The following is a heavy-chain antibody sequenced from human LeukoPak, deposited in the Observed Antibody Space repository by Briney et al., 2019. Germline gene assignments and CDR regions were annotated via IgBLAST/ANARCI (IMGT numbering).Heavy chain of an antibody. CDR1: GGSFSGYY. CDR3: ARGFRRFDP. Sequence: SETLSLTCTVYGGSFSGYYWSWIRQPPGKGLEWIGEINHSGSTNYNLSLKSRVTISVDTSKNQFSLKLSSVTAADTAVYYCARGFRRFDPWGQGTLVTVSS. J-gene: IGHJ5*02. D-gene: IGHD3-10*01. V-gene: IGHV4-34*01. CDR2: INHSGST.